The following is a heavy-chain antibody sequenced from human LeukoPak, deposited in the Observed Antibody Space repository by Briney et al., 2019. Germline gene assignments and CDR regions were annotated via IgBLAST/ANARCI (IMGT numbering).Heavy chain of an antibody. D-gene: IGHD6-19*01. Sequence: SETLSLTCTVSGGSISSYYWSWIRQPPGKGLEWIGYIYYSGSTNYNPSLKSRVTISVDTSKSQLSLKLSSVTAADTAVYYCARGLRGWNFDYWGQGTLVTVSS. CDR3: ARGLRGWNFDY. V-gene: IGHV4-59*01. J-gene: IGHJ4*02. CDR2: IYYSGST. CDR1: GGSISSYY.